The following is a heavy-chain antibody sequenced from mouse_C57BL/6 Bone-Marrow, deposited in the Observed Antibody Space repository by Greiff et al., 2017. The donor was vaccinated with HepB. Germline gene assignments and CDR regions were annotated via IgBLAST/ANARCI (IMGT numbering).Heavy chain of an antibody. CDR3: AKLLYGYFDV. V-gene: IGHV1-81*01. D-gene: IGHD1-1*01. CDR1: GYTFTSYG. J-gene: IGHJ1*03. Sequence: QVQLQQSGAELARPGASVKLSCKASGYTFTSYGISWVKQSTGQGLEWIGEIYPRSGNTYYNEKFKGKATLTADKSSSTAYMELSSLTSEDSAVYFCAKLLYGYFDVWGTGTTVTVSS. CDR2: IYPRSGNT.